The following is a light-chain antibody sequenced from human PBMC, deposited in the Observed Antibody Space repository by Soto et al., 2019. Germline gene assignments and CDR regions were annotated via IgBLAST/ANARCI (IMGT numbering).Light chain of an antibody. Sequence: QSALAQPASVSGSPGLSITISCTGTSSDVGAYDFVSWYQQHPDKAPKLMIYEVSNRPSGVSYRFSGSKSVNTATLTISGLQAEDEADYYCSSYTTSSTRVFGTGTKVTV. CDR1: SSDVGAYDF. CDR3: SSYTTSSTRV. V-gene: IGLV2-14*03. J-gene: IGLJ1*01. CDR2: EVS.